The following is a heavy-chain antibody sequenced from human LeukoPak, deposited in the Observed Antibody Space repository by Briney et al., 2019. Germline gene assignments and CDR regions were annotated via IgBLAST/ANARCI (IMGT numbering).Heavy chain of an antibody. D-gene: IGHD3-3*01. V-gene: IGHV4-34*01. CDR3: ARARRFLEWLSIGNWFDP. Sequence: KSSETLSLTCAVYGGSFSGYYWSWIRQPPGKGLEWIGEINHSGSTNCNPSLKSRVTVSVDTSKNQFSLKLSSVTAADTAVYYCARARRFLEWLSIGNWFDPWGQGTLVTVSS. J-gene: IGHJ5*02. CDR2: INHSGST. CDR1: GGSFSGYY.